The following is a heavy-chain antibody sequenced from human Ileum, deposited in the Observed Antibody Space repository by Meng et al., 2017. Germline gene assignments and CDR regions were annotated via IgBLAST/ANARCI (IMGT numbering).Heavy chain of an antibody. CDR2: IYYSGTT. CDR1: GGSISSGGYY. J-gene: IGHJ4*02. V-gene: IGHV4-31*03. D-gene: IGHD6-13*01. CDR3: AREPPAAAGTGADY. Sequence: QVQLQESGPGLVKPSQTLSLTCTVSGGSISSGGYYWSWVRQHPGKGLEWIGYIYYSGTTYYNPSLKSRVTISVDTSKNQFSLKLSSVTAADTAVYYCAREPPAAAGTGADYWGQGTLVTVSS.